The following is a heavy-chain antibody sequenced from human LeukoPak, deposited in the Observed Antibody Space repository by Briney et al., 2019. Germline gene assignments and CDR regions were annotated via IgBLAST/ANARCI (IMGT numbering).Heavy chain of an antibody. Sequence: ASVKVSCKASGYTFTSYDINWVRQATGQGLEWMGWMNPNSGNTGYAQKFQGRVTMTRNTSISTAYMELSSLRSEDTAVYYCARGAYCSGGSCYGEGDYWGQGTLVTVSS. CDR2: MNPNSGNT. CDR3: ARGAYCSGGSCYGEGDY. V-gene: IGHV1-8*01. D-gene: IGHD2-15*01. J-gene: IGHJ4*02. CDR1: GYTFTSYD.